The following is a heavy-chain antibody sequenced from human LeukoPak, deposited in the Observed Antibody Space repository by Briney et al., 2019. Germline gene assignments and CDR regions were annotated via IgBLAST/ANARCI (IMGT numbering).Heavy chain of an antibody. CDR1: GYTFTGYY. D-gene: IGHD3-22*01. V-gene: IGHV1-2*02. J-gene: IGHJ5*02. CDR3: ARDGGYYYDSSGYFQQPYNWFDP. Sequence: GASVKVSCKASGYTFTGYYMHWVRQAPGQGLEWMGWINPNSGGTNYAQKFQGRVTMTRDTSISTAYMELSRLRSDDTAVYYCARDGGYYYDSSGYFQQPYNWFDPWGQGTLVTVSS. CDR2: INPNSGGT.